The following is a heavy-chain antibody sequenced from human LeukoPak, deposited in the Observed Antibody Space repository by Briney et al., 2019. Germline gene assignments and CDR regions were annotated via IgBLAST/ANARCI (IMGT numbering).Heavy chain of an antibody. CDR2: ISSSSSYI. Sequence: GGSLRLSCAASGFTFNSYSMKWLRQAPGKGLEWVSSISSSSSYIYYADSVKGRFTIYRDSAKNSLYLQLNSLRAEDTAVYYCARNVGYSSSWWSLDYWGQGTLVTVSS. V-gene: IGHV3-21*01. D-gene: IGHD6-13*01. CDR1: GFTFNSYS. J-gene: IGHJ4*02. CDR3: ARNVGYSSSWWSLDY.